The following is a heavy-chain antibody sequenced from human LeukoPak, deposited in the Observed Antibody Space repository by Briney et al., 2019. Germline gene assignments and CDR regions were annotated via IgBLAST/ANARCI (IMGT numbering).Heavy chain of an antibody. V-gene: IGHV3-23*01. J-gene: IGHJ4*02. Sequence: GGSLRLSCAASGFTFSSYAMSWVRQAPGKGLEWVSAISGSGDSTDYADSVKGRFTISRDNSKTTLYLQMNSLRADDTAIYYCAKDRSDNTTWYVGSHWGQGTLVTVSS. CDR3: AKDRSDNTTWYVGSH. CDR1: GFTFSSYA. D-gene: IGHD6-13*01. CDR2: ISGSGDST.